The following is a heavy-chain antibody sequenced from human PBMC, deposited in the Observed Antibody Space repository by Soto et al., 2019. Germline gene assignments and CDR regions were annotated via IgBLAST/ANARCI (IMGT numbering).Heavy chain of an antibody. CDR2: ISGSGGTT. V-gene: IGHV3-23*01. Sequence: EVQLLESGGGLVQPGGSLRLSCAASAFTFSSYARSWVRQAPGKGLEWVSTISGSGGTTYYADSVKGRFTISRDNSKDTLYLQMNSLRAEDTAVFYCAKVRTHLYTSGSYRDYWGQGALVTVSS. J-gene: IGHJ4*02. D-gene: IGHD3-10*01. CDR3: AKVRTHLYTSGSYRDY. CDR1: AFTFSSYA.